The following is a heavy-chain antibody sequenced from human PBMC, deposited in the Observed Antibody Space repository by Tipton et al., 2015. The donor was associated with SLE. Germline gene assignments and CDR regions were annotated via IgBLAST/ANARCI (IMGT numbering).Heavy chain of an antibody. V-gene: IGHV3-74*01. J-gene: IGHJ5*02. CDR3: AREFGGGWFDP. D-gene: IGHD3-10*01. CDR2: VNDDATIA. CDR1: GFTFGNYW. Sequence: SLRLSCVGSGFTFGNYWMHWVRQVPGKGLVWVSRVNDDATIATYADSVKGRFTVSRDNAKKTLFLQMNSLRTDDTAVYYCAREFGGGWFDPRGQGTLVTVSS.